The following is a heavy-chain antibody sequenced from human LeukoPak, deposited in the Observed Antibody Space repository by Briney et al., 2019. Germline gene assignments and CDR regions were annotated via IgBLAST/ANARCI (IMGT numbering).Heavy chain of an antibody. CDR3: ARTILGYCSGGNCYPAFYFDY. Sequence: EASVKVSCKASGYTFTSYAMHWVRQAPGQRLEWMGWINAGNGNTKYSQEFQGRVTITRDTSASTAYMELSSLRSEDTAVYYCARTILGYCSGGNCYPAFYFDYWGQGTLVTVSS. CDR2: INAGNGNT. CDR1: GYTFTSYA. V-gene: IGHV1-3*03. D-gene: IGHD2-15*01. J-gene: IGHJ4*02.